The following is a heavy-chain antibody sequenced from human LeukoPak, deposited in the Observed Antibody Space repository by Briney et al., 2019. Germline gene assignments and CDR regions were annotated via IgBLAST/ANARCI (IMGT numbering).Heavy chain of an antibody. V-gene: IGHV1-8*02. CDR1: GYTFTGYY. CDR3: ARNYGDPDAFDI. D-gene: IGHD4-17*01. J-gene: IGHJ3*02. CDR2: MNPNSGNT. Sequence: GASVKVSCKASGYTFTGYYMHWVRQAPGQGLEWMGWMNPNSGNTGYAQKFQGRVTMTRNTSISTAYMELSSLRSEDTAVYYCARNYGDPDAFDIWGQGTMVTVSS.